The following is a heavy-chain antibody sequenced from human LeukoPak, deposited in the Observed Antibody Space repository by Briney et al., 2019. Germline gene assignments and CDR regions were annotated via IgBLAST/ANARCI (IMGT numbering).Heavy chain of an antibody. CDR3: ARGDYYDASGEWYFDL. CDR2: IWHDGSDK. D-gene: IGHD3-22*01. Sequence: GGSLRLSCAASGFIFSGYGIHWVRQAPGKGLEWVAVIWHDGSDKYYADCVKGRCTISRDNSKNTLYLQMNSLRAEDTAVYYCARGDYYDASGEWYFDLWGRGTLVTVSS. V-gene: IGHV3-33*01. CDR1: GFIFSGYG. J-gene: IGHJ2*01.